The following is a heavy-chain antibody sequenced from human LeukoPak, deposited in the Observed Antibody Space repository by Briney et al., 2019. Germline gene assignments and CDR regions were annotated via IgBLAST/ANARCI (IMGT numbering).Heavy chain of an antibody. CDR2: INQDVSEK. D-gene: IGHD2-2*01. Sequence: GGSLRLSCAASGFTFSSCWMSWVRQARWAGLEWVANINQDVSEKYYVDSVEGRCTIHRDKAKNSLYLQMNSLRDEDTAVYYCARVLGSTSYHMDVWGKGTTVTVSS. J-gene: IGHJ6*03. CDR1: GFTFSSCW. V-gene: IGHV3-7*01. CDR3: ARVLGSTSYHMDV.